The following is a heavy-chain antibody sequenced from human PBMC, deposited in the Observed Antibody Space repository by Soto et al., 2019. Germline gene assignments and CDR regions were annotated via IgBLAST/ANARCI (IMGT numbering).Heavy chain of an antibody. CDR2: ISAYNGNT. Sequence: ASVKVSCKASGYTFTSYGISWVRQAPGQGLEWMGWISAYNGNTNYAQKLQGRVTMTTDTSTSTAYMELRSLRSDDTAVYYCARLEGPHCSGGSCYWAYWGQGSLVTVSS. CDR1: GYTFTSYG. V-gene: IGHV1-18*01. D-gene: IGHD2-15*01. CDR3: ARLEGPHCSGGSCYWAY. J-gene: IGHJ4*02.